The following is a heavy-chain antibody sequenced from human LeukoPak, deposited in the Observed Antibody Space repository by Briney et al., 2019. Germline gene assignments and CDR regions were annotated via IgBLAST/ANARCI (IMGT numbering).Heavy chain of an antibody. CDR2: VFYSGDT. D-gene: IGHD2-21*01. V-gene: IGHV4-39*01. CDR3: ARIRCSPGDDSCYNY. CDR1: GDSISSRTHY. Sequence: PSETLSLTCTVSGDSISSRTHYWGWIRQSPGKGLEWIASVFYSGDTYYNPSLKSRVAIWADTSVNQLSLRLTSVTAADTAIYYCARIRCSPGDDSCYNYWGRGTLVTVSS. J-gene: IGHJ4*02.